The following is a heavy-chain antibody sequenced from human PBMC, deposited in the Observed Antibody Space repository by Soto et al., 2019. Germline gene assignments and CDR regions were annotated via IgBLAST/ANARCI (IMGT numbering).Heavy chain of an antibody. J-gene: IGHJ4*02. V-gene: IGHV1-69*06. Sequence: QVQLEQSGAEMKKPGSSVRVSCKASGDTFSSYAIGWVRQAPGQGLEWMGGASPSFGTVNTAQKFQGRFTFAADKPASTAYMVATSLGSEDTGVYYCARFRDYYASGSYAYWSQGTLVTVSA. CDR2: ASPSFGTV. CDR3: ARFRDYYASGSYAY. CDR1: GDTFSSYA. D-gene: IGHD3-10*01.